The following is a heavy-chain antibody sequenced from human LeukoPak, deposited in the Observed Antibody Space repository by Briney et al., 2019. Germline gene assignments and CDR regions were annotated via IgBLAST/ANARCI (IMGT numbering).Heavy chain of an antibody. V-gene: IGHV4-59*12. CDR1: GGSISSYY. J-gene: IGHJ6*03. D-gene: IGHD2-15*01. CDR3: ARGSSPGIYYYYYYYMDV. CDR2: IYYSGST. Sequence: SETLSLTCTVSGGSISSYYWSWIRQPPGKGLEWIGYIYYSGSTNYNPSLKSRVTISVDTSKNQFSLKLSSVTAADTAVYYCARGSSPGIYYYYYYYMDVWGKGTTVTISS.